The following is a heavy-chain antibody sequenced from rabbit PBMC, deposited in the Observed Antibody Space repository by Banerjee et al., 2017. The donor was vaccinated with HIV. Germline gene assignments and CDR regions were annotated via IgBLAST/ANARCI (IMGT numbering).Heavy chain of an antibody. CDR3: ARDAGSSYYPYRLDL. V-gene: IGHV1S45*01. J-gene: IGHJ3*01. CDR2: IVTGSGRT. D-gene: IGHD8-1*01. Sequence: EESGGGLVQPEGSLTLTCKASGLDFSGSYWICWVRQAPGKGLEWIGCIVTGSGRTYYASWAKGRFTISKTSSTTVTLQMTSLIAADTATYFCARDAGSSYYPYRLDLWGPGTLVTVS. CDR1: GLDFSGSYW.